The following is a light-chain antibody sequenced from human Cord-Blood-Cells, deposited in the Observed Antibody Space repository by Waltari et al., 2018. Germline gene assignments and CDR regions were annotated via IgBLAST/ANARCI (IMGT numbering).Light chain of an antibody. CDR3: CAYAGSYTVV. J-gene: IGLJ2*01. CDR1: SSDVGCYNY. V-gene: IGLV2-11*01. CDR2: YVS. Sequence: QSALTQPRSMSGSPGHSVTISCTGTSSDVGCYNYVSWYQQHPGKAPKLMSYYVSKRPSGVPDRFSGAKSGTTASLPISGLQAEDEAAYYCCAYAGSYTVVFGGGTKLTVL.